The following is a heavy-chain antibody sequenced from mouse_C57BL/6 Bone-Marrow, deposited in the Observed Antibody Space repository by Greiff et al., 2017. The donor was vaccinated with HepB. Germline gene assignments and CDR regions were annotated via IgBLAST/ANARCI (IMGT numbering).Heavy chain of an antibody. CDR1: GYSFTGYY. J-gene: IGHJ4*01. V-gene: IGHV1-42*01. D-gene: IGHD2-12*01. CDR2: INPSTGGT. Sequence: VQLQQPGPELVKPGASVKISCKASGYSFTGYYMNWVKQSPEKSLEWIGEINPSTGGTTYNQKFKAKATLTVDKSSSTAYMQLKSLTSEDSAVYYCARYSPYAMDYWGQGTSVTVSS. CDR3: ARYSPYAMDY.